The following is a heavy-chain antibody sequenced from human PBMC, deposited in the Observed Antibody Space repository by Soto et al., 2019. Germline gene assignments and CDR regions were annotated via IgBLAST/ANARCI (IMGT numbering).Heavy chain of an antibody. D-gene: IGHD3-10*01. CDR3: AETSTDGSGSYYGPALDYYYYGMDA. CDR2: INHSGST. V-gene: IGHV4-34*01. CDR1: GGSFSGYY. J-gene: IGHJ6*02. Sequence: PSETLSLTCAVYGGSFSGYYWSWIRQPPGKGLEWIGEINHSGSTNYNPSLKSRVTISVDTSKNQFSLKLSSVTAADTAVYYCAETSTDGSGSYYGPALDYYYYGMDAWGQGTTVTSP.